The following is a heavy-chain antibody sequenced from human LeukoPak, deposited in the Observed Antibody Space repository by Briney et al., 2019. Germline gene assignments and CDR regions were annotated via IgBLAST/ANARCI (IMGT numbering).Heavy chain of an antibody. CDR3: AKGVRGWTNIDY. J-gene: IGHJ4*02. CDR1: GFTFSSYS. V-gene: IGHV3-23*01. Sequence: GGSLRLPCAASGFTFSSYSMSWFRQPPGKGLEWVSAISGSGGSTYYADSVKGRFTISRDNSKNTLYLQMNSLRAEDTAVYYCAKGVRGWTNIDYWGQGTLVTVSS. CDR2: ISGSGGST. D-gene: IGHD4-23*01.